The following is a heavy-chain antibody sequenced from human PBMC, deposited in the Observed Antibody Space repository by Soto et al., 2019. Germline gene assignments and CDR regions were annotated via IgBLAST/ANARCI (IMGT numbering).Heavy chain of an antibody. CDR2: IDIGGNT. Sequence: EVQVVESGGGLVQPGGSLRLSCAASGFSVTNNYMNWVRQAPGKGLEWVSIIDIGGNTYYADSVKDRFTISRDNSRNTRYLHMGGLGVEDTAVYYCARGRGSTGYLGRGHYFDYWGQGTLVSVSS. CDR3: ARGRGSTGYLGRGHYFDY. D-gene: IGHD2-2*01. J-gene: IGHJ4*02. CDR1: GFSVTNNY. V-gene: IGHV3-66*01.